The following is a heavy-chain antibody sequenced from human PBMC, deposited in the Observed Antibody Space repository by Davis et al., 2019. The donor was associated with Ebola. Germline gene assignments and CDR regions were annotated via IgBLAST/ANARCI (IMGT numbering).Heavy chain of an antibody. J-gene: IGHJ6*02. CDR2: ISAYNGNT. Sequence: ASVKVSCKASGYTFTSYGISWVRQAPGQGLEWMGWISAYNGNTNYAQKFQGRVTITADESTSTAYMELSSLRSEDTAVYYCASPRDTYYYGSGSYYTYYYYGMDVWGQGTTVTVSS. CDR3: ASPRDTYYYGSGSYYTYYYYGMDV. V-gene: IGHV1-18*01. D-gene: IGHD3-10*01. CDR1: GYTFTSYG.